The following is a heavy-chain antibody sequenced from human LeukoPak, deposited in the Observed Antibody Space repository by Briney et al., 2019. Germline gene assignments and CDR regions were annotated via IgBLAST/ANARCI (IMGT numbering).Heavy chain of an antibody. CDR3: ARAGGYYDFWSGYYICYGMDV. J-gene: IGHJ6*02. CDR2: IYYSGST. D-gene: IGHD3-3*01. V-gene: IGHV4-59*06. CDR1: GGSISSYY. Sequence: PSETLSLTCTVSGGSISSYYWSWIRQHPGKGLEWIGYIYYSGSTYYNPSLKSRVTISVDTSKNQFSLRLSSVTAADTAVYYCARAGGYYDFWSGYYICYGMDVWGQGTTVTVSS.